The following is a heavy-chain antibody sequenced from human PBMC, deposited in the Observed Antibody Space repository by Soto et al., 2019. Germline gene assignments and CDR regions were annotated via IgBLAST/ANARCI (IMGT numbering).Heavy chain of an antibody. CDR3: ARVIWGGNSLD. V-gene: IGHV1-8*01. D-gene: IGHD5-18*01. J-gene: IGHJ4*02. CDR2: MNPNSGNT. Sequence: QVQLVQSGAEVKKPGASVKVSCMASGYTFTNYDINWVRQATGQGIEWMGWMNPNSGNTGNAQQFQGRDTMTRKNSIITANMELSSLIYDDPAVYYCARVIWGGNSLDWSQGTL. CDR1: GYTFTNYD.